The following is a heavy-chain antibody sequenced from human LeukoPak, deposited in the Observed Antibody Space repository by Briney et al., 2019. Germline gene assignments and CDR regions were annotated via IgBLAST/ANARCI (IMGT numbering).Heavy chain of an antibody. D-gene: IGHD2-2*01. CDR3: ASRGCSSTSCYYPYYYYYYGMDV. CDR1: GYSLTTYY. Sequence: ASVKVSCKASGYSLTTYYMHWVRQAPGQGLEWMGIINPSGGSASYAQKFQGRVTMTRDTSTSTVYMELSSLRSEDTAVYYCASRGCSSTSCYYPYYYYYYGMDVWGQGTTVTVSS. J-gene: IGHJ6*02. CDR2: INPSGGSA. V-gene: IGHV1-46*01.